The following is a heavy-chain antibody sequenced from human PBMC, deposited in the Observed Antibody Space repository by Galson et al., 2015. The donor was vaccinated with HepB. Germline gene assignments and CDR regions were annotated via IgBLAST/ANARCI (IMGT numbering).Heavy chain of an antibody. Sequence: SVKVSCKASGGTFSSDAISWVRQAPGQGLEWMGRLIPIIGIPNYARKFQDRVTVTADKSTSTIYMNLDSLRSEDTAVYYCARYYYVRQRASWGSLYYQVMDVWGQGTTVTVSS. J-gene: IGHJ6*02. D-gene: IGHD3-10*02. CDR2: LIPIIGIP. CDR1: GGTFSSDA. V-gene: IGHV1-69*04. CDR3: ARYYYVRQRASWGSLYYQVMDV.